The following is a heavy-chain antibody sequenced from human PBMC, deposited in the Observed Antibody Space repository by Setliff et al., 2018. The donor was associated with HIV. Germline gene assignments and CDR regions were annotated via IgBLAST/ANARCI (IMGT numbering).Heavy chain of an antibody. D-gene: IGHD2-15*01. V-gene: IGHV1-18*01. J-gene: IGHJ4*02. Sequence: ASVKVSCKASGYSFSTNGISWVRQDPGQGLEWMGWISAYNGNTNYAQKFQGRVTMTTDTSTSTASMELRSLTSDDTAVYYCARDPPVVVRHLFDLWGQGTLVTVSS. CDR3: ARDPPVVVRHLFDL. CDR2: ISAYNGNT. CDR1: GYSFSTNG.